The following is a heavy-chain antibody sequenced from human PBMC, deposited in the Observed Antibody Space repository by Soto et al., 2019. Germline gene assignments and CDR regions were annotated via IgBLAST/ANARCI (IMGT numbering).Heavy chain of an antibody. V-gene: IGHV4-39*01. J-gene: IGHJ5*02. Sequence: QLQLQESGPGLVKPSETLSLTCTVSGGSISSSSYYWGWIRQPPGKGLEWIGSIYYSGSTYYNPSVKSRVTIPVDTSKNQVSLKLSAVTAADPAVYYCARHRWSSSDENWFDPWGQGTLVTVSS. CDR3: ARHRWSSSDENWFDP. D-gene: IGHD6-6*01. CDR2: IYYSGST. CDR1: GGSISSSSYY.